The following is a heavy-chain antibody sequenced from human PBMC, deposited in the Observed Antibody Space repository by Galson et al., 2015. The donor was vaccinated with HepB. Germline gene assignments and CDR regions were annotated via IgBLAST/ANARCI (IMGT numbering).Heavy chain of an antibody. D-gene: IGHD3-10*01. CDR3: AKGAMVRGSPGV. J-gene: IGHJ4*02. Sequence: SLRLSCAASGFTFSSYGMHWVRQAPGKGLEWVAVISYDGSNKYYADSVMGRFTISRDNSKNTLYLQMNSLRAEDTAVYYCAKGAMVRGSPGVWGQGTLVTVSS. V-gene: IGHV3-30*18. CDR1: GFTFSSYG. CDR2: ISYDGSNK.